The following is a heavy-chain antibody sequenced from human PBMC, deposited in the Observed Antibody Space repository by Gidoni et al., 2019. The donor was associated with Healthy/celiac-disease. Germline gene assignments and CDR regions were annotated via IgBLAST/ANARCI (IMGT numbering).Heavy chain of an antibody. Sequence: EVQLVESGGGLVQPGRSLRLSCAASGFTFDDYAMPWVRQAPGMGLEGVSGISWNSGSIGYADSVKGRFTISRDNAKNSLYLQRNSLRAEDTALYYCAKEGNPRFLEWLLGNYYYYMDVWGKGTTVTVSS. CDR1: GFTFDDYA. D-gene: IGHD3-3*01. J-gene: IGHJ6*03. CDR2: ISWNSGSI. CDR3: AKEGNPRFLEWLLGNYYYYMDV. V-gene: IGHV3-9*01.